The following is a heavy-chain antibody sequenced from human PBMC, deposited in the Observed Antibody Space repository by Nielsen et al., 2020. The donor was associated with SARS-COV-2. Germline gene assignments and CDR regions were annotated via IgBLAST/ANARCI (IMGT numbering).Heavy chain of an antibody. Sequence: RQAPGKGLEWIGSIYYSGSTYYNPSLKSRVTISVDTSKNQFSLKLSSVTAADTAVYYCARSHSSGWYYFDYWGQGTLVTVSS. D-gene: IGHD6-13*01. V-gene: IGHV4-39*01. CDR2: IYYSGST. J-gene: IGHJ4*02. CDR3: ARSHSSGWYYFDY.